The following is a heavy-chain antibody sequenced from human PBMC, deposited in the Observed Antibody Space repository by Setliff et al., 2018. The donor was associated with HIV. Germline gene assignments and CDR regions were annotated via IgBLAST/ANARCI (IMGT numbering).Heavy chain of an antibody. J-gene: IGHJ6*02. D-gene: IGHD3-9*01. CDR3: ARETQQSYNIVTGYNYYYGIDV. CDR1: GASISNYY. Sequence: ASETLSLTCNVSGASISNYYWTWIRQSPGKRLEWLGYITDSGNTNYNPSLRRRVTISADTSKNQVSLRLRSVTAADTAVYYCARETQQSYNIVTGYNYYYGIDVWGQGTTVTV. V-gene: IGHV4-59*01. CDR2: ITDSGNT.